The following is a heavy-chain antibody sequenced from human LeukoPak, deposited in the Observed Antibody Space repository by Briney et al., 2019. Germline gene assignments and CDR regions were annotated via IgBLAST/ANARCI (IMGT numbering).Heavy chain of an antibody. J-gene: IGHJ4*02. V-gene: IGHV3-66*02. CDR1: GFTVSSNY. CDR2: IYSGGST. CDR3: ARDKYVWGSYRYFDY. Sequence: GGSLRLSCAASGFTVSSNYMSWVRQAPGKGLEWVSVIYSGGSTYYADSVKGRFTISRDNSKNTLYLQVNSLRAEDTAVYYCARDKYVWGSYRYFDYWGQGTLVTVSS. D-gene: IGHD3-16*02.